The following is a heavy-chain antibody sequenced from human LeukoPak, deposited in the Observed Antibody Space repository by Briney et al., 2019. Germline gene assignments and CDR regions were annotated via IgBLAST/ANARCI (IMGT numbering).Heavy chain of an antibody. V-gene: IGHV3-48*01. CDR2: ISSSGSSI. D-gene: IGHD2-15*01. CDR3: TKGGHCSGVSCYPGLLDD. Sequence: GGSLRLSCVGSGFTFSNSGMNWVRLVPGKGLEWVAFISSSGSSIYYADSVKGRFTISRDNSKNTLFLQMNSLRAEDTAVYYCTKGGHCSGVSCYPGLLDDWGQGTLVTVSS. J-gene: IGHJ4*02. CDR1: GFTFSNSG.